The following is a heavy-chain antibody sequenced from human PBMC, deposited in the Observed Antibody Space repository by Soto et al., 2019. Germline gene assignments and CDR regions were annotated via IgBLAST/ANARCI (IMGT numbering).Heavy chain of an antibody. CDR1: GFTFSNYG. D-gene: IGHD2-2*01. Sequence: QVQLVESGGGVVQPGRSLRLSCAASGFTFSNYGMHWVRQAPGKGLEWVAVISYDGSNQYYADSVKGRFTISRDSSKNMLYLQMNSLRTEDTAVYYCAKGMCQLLFRCVEYWGQGTLVTVSS. CDR2: ISYDGSNQ. V-gene: IGHV3-30*18. J-gene: IGHJ4*02. CDR3: AKGMCQLLFRCVEY.